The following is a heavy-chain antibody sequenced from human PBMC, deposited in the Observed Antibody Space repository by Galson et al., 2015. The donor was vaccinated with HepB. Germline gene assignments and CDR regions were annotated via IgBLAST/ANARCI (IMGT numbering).Heavy chain of an antibody. V-gene: IGHV3-53*01. CDR1: GFTVSATY. CDR3: ARGYSVSWYSGLGY. CDR2: IYSGGDT. J-gene: IGHJ4*02. Sequence: SLRLSCAASGFTVSATYMSWVRQAPGKGLECVSLIYSGGDTYYANSVKGRFTISRDESRNTLYLQMNTLRAEDTAIYYCARGYSVSWYSGLGYWGRGTLVTVSS. D-gene: IGHD6-13*01.